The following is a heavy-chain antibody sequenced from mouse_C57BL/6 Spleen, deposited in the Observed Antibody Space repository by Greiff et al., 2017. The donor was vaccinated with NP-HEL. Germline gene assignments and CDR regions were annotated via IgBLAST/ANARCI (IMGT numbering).Heavy chain of an antibody. J-gene: IGHJ3*01. V-gene: IGHV1-64*01. CDR1: GYTFTSYW. CDR3: ASRGDYYGSSPAWFAY. D-gene: IGHD1-1*01. Sequence: QVQLQQPGAELVKPGASVKLSCKASGYTFTSYWMHWVKQRPGQGLEWIGMIHPNSGSTNYNEKFKSKATLTVDKSSSTAYMQLSSLTSEDSAVYYCASRGDYYGSSPAWFAYWGQGTLVTVSA. CDR2: IHPNSGST.